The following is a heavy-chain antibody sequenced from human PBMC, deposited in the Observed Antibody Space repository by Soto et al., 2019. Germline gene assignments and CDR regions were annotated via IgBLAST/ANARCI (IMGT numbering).Heavy chain of an antibody. J-gene: IGHJ4*02. Sequence: GGSLRLSCTASGFTFGGYVMSWFRQAPGKGLESVGFIRSKAYGGTTEYAASVKGRLTISRDDSKSIAYLQMNSLKTEDTAVYYCTRVNSGYDLSFFDYWGQGTLVTVSS. CDR1: GFTFGGYV. CDR2: IRSKAYGGTT. CDR3: TRVNSGYDLSFFDY. D-gene: IGHD5-12*01. V-gene: IGHV3-49*03.